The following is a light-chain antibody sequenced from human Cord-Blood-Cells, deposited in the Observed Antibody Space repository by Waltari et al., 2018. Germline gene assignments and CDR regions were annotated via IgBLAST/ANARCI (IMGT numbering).Light chain of an antibody. J-gene: IGLJ2*01. V-gene: IGLV2-14*01. CDR2: DVS. CDR3: SSYTSSSTNVV. Sequence: QSALTQPASVSGSPGQSITISCTGTSSGVGGYNYVPWYQQHPGKAPKLMIYDVSNRPSGVSNRFSGSKSGNTASLTISGLQAEDEADYYCSSYTSSSTNVVFGGGTKLTVL. CDR1: SSGVGGYNY.